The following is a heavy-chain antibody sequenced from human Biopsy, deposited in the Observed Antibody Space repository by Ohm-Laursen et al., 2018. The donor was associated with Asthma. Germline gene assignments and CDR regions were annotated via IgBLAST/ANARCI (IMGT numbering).Heavy chain of an antibody. V-gene: IGHV3-7*01. Sequence: GSLRLSCPAYGFTFGDYWMSWVRQVPGKGLEWVANIKHDGSEKNHVDSLKGRFTISRDNAKNSLYLQMNSLSAEDTAVYYCARTFHFWSPYHAEHYQLWGQGTLVTVSS. CDR3: ARTFHFWSPYHAEHYQL. J-gene: IGHJ1*01. D-gene: IGHD3-3*02. CDR1: GFTFGDYW. CDR2: IKHDGSEK.